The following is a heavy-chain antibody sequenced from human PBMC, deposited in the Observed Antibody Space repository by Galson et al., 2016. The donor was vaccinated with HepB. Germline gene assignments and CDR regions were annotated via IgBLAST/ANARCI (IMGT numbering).Heavy chain of an antibody. V-gene: IGHV3-53*05. CDR3: ARKELYYYYYGMDV. CDR1: GFTVSSYY. D-gene: IGHD1-7*01. J-gene: IGHJ6*02. Sequence: SLRLSCAASGFTVSSYYMSWVRQAPGKGLEWVSVFYSGGSAYYADSVKGRFTISRDNSKNTLYLQMNSLRAEDTAVYYCARKELYYYYYGMDVWGQGTTVTVSS. CDR2: FYSGGSA.